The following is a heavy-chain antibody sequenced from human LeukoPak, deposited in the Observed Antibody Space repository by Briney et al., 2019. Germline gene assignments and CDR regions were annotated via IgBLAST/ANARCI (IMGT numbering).Heavy chain of an antibody. CDR3: ARMTTVTTAFDY. J-gene: IGHJ4*02. V-gene: IGHV3-53*01. CDR1: GFTVSSNY. D-gene: IGHD4-11*01. Sequence: GGSLRLSCAASGFTVSSNYMSWVRQAPGKGLEWVSAIYSGGSTYYADSVKGRFTISRDNSKNTLYLQMNSLRAEDTAVYYCARMTTVTTAFDYWGQGTLVTVSS. CDR2: IYSGGST.